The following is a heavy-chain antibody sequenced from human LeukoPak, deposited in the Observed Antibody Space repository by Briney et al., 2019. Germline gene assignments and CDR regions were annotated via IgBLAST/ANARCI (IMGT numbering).Heavy chain of an antibody. Sequence: ASVKVSCKASGYTFTGYYIHWVRQAPGQGLEWMGWINPNSGDTNYAQRFQGRVTMATDTSISTAYMELNSLRSDDTAVYYCAREPADGWPYYYYYMDVWGKGTTVTVSS. CDR3: AREPADGWPYYYYYMDV. D-gene: IGHD2-15*01. J-gene: IGHJ6*03. V-gene: IGHV1-2*02. CDR1: GYTFTGYY. CDR2: INPNSGDT.